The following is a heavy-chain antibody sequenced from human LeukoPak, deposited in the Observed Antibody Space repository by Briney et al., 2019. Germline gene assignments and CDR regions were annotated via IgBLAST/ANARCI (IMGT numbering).Heavy chain of an antibody. CDR1: GFTFSSYA. CDR2: ISYDGSNK. J-gene: IGHJ4*02. D-gene: IGHD5-18*01. V-gene: IGHV3-30*04. Sequence: GGSLRLSCAASGFTFSSYAMHWVRQAPGKGLEWVAVISYDGSNKYYADSVKGRFTISRDNSKNTLYLQMNSLRAEDTAVYYCAKANVDTAMVWWGQGTLVTVSS. CDR3: AKANVDTAMVW.